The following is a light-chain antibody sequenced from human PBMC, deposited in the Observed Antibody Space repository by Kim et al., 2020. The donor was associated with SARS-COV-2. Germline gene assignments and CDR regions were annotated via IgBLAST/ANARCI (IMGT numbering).Light chain of an antibody. V-gene: IGKV1-5*03. Sequence: DIQMTQSPSTLSASVGDRVTITCRASQSINSWLAWYQQKLGKAPKLLIYKASGLESGVPSRFSGSESGTEFTLTISSLQPDDSATYYCHQYNSYPYTFGQGTKLEI. CDR3: HQYNSYPYT. J-gene: IGKJ2*01. CDR1: QSINSW. CDR2: KAS.